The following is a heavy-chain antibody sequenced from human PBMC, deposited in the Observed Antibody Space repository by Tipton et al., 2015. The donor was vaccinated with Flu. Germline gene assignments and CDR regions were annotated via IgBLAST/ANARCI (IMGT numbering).Heavy chain of an antibody. J-gene: IGHJ4*02. V-gene: IGHV3-23*01. CDR2: ISGGGAIT. Sequence: SLRLSCAISAFSLTDNYVSWVRQAPGKGLEWVSGISGGGAITYFADSVKGRFTISRDNSKNRLVLQMNSLRAEDTAVYYCAKVIPELVAGLDYWGQGTLVTVSS. D-gene: IGHD6-19*01. CDR1: AFSLTDNY. CDR3: AKVIPELVAGLDY.